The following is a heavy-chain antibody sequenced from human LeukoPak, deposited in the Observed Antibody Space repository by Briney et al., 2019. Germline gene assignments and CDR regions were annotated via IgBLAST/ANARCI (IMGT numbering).Heavy chain of an antibody. CDR2: IYTSGST. Sequence: SETLSLTCTVSGGSIGSYYWSWIRQPAGKGLEWIGRIYTSGSTNYNPSLKSRVTMSVDTSKNQFSLKLSSVTAADTAVYYCARVVGSSWYSAYYYYYGMDVWGQGTTVTVSS. CDR1: GGSIGSYY. CDR3: ARVVGSSWYSAYYYYYGMDV. V-gene: IGHV4-4*07. J-gene: IGHJ6*02. D-gene: IGHD6-13*01.